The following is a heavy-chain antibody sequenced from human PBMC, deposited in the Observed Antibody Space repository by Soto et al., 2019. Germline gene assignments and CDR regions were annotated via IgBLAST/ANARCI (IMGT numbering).Heavy chain of an antibody. V-gene: IGHV3-66*01. CDR2: IYSGGST. D-gene: IGHD3-10*01. CDR1: GFTVSSNY. Sequence: PGGSLRLSCAASGFTVSSNYMSWVRQAPGKGLEWVSVIYSGGSTYYADSVKGRFTISRDNSKNTLYLQMNSLRAEDTAVYYCARDHKEVRGVIIGAFDIWGQGTMVTVSS. CDR3: ARDHKEVRGVIIGAFDI. J-gene: IGHJ3*02.